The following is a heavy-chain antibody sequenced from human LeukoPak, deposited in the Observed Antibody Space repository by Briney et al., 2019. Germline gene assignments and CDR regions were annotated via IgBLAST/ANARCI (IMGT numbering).Heavy chain of an antibody. CDR1: GFTFSSYA. Sequence: GGSLRLSCAASGFTFSSYAMSWVRQAPGKGLEWVSAISGSGGSTYYADSVKGRFTISRDNAKNSLYLQMNSLRAEDTAVYYCANHLACGSTSCPPFDYWGQGTLVTVSS. D-gene: IGHD2-2*01. V-gene: IGHV3-23*01. CDR3: ANHLACGSTSCPPFDY. CDR2: ISGSGGST. J-gene: IGHJ4*02.